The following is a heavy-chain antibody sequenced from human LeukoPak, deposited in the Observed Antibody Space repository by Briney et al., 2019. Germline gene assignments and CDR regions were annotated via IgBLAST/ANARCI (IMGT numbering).Heavy chain of an antibody. D-gene: IGHD5-18*01. Sequence: SETLSLTCTVSGGSISSYYWSWIRQPPGKGLEWIGYIYYSGSTNYNPSLKSRVTISVDTSKNQFSLKLSSVTAADTAVYYCARTYSYGYFHYYYYMDVWGKGTTVTVSS. CDR2: IYYSGST. CDR3: ARTYSYGYFHYYYYMDV. V-gene: IGHV4-59*01. CDR1: GGSISSYY. J-gene: IGHJ6*03.